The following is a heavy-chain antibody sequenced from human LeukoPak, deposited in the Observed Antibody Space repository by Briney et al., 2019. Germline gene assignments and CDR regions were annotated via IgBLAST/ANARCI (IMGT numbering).Heavy chain of an antibody. D-gene: IGHD3-22*01. CDR3: ARMGYYDSSGYSFDY. V-gene: IGHV1-69*04. J-gene: IGHJ4*02. CDR1: GGTFSSYA. Sequence: SVKVSCKASGGTFSSYAISWVRQAPGQGLEWMGRIIPILGIANYTQKFQGRVTITADKSTSTAYMELSSLRSEDTAVYYCARMGYYDSSGYSFDYWGQGTLVTVSS. CDR2: IIPILGIA.